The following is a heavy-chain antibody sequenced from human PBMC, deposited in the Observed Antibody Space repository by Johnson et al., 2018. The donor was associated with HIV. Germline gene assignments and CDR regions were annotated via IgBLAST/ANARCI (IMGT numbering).Heavy chain of an antibody. Sequence: EVQLVESGGGLVQHGGSLRLSCAVSGFTVSSNFMNWVRQAPGKGLEWVSVIYSGGTIYYGDSVKGRFTISRDSPKNTVYLQMSRLRVEDTAVYYCARGTGDQWGLDAFDIWGQGTMVTVSS. CDR1: GFTVSSNF. D-gene: IGHD7-27*01. CDR3: ARGTGDQWGLDAFDI. CDR2: IYSGGTI. V-gene: IGHV3-66*02. J-gene: IGHJ3*02.